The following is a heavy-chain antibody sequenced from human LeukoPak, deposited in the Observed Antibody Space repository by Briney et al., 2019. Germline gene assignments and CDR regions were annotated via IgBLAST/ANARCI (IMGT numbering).Heavy chain of an antibody. Sequence: GGSLRLSCAASGFTFSTFAMIWVRQPPGKGLEWVSSIFQGGGEIHYADSVRGRFTISRDNSKSTLFLQMNSLRAEDTAVYYCARSMAQDVDAFDIWGQGTMVTVSS. CDR3: ARSMAQDVDAFDI. CDR2: IFQGGGEI. V-gene: IGHV3-23*01. J-gene: IGHJ3*02. CDR1: GFTFSTFA. D-gene: IGHD2-21*01.